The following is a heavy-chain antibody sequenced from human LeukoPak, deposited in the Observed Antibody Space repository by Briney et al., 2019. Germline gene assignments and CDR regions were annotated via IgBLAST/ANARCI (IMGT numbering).Heavy chain of an antibody. CDR2: TYYRSKWYN. CDR1: GDSVSSNSAG. Sequence: SQTLSLTCGISGDSVSSNSAGWNWIRQSPSRGLEWLGRTYYRSKWYNGYALSVKSRITINPDTSKNQFSLHLNSVTPEDTAVYYCARSFNGDLDYWGQGTLVTVSS. CDR3: ARSFNGDLDY. J-gene: IGHJ4*02. V-gene: IGHV6-1*01. D-gene: IGHD3-10*01.